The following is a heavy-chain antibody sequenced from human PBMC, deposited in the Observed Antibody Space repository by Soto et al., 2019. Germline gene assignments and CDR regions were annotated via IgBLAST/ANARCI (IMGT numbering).Heavy chain of an antibody. D-gene: IGHD3-3*01. CDR1: GGSISSYY. CDR3: AGQSDFWSGYSDY. V-gene: IGHV4-59*01. J-gene: IGHJ4*02. CDR2: IYYSGST. Sequence: SETLSLTCTVSGGSISSYYWSWIRQPPGKGLEWIGYIYYSGSTNYNPSLKSRVTISVDTSKNQFSLKLSSVTAADTAVYYCAGQSDFWSGYSDYWGQGTLVTVSS.